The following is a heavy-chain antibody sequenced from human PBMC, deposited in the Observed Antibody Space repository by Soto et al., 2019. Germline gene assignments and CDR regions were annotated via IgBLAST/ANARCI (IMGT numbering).Heavy chain of an antibody. CDR3: APLGGVAVAGTVFEN. CDR1: GFSLSTSGVG. Sequence: QITLKESGPPLVKPTQTLTLTCSFSGFSLSTSGVGVGWIRQPPGKALEWLALIYWDDDKRYSPSLKSRLTITKDTSKNPVVLTMTNMDPVDTATYYCAPLGGVAVAGTVFENWGQGTLVTVSS. D-gene: IGHD6-19*01. CDR2: IYWDDDK. J-gene: IGHJ4*02. V-gene: IGHV2-5*02.